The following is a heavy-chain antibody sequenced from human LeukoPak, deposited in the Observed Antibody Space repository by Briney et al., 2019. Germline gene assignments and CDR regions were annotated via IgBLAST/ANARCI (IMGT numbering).Heavy chain of an antibody. D-gene: IGHD6-19*01. Sequence: GGSLRLSCAASGFTFSAYWMHWVRQAPGKGLVWVSRLNTDGRDTRYADSVQGRFTISRDNAKNTLYLQMNSLRAEDTAGYYCARSEAVAWSFDLWGRGTLVTVSS. J-gene: IGHJ2*01. CDR3: ARSEAVAWSFDL. V-gene: IGHV3-74*01. CDR2: LNTDGRDT. CDR1: GFTFSAYW.